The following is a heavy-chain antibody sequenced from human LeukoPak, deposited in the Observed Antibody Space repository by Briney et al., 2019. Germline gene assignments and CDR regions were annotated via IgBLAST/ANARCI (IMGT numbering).Heavy chain of an antibody. D-gene: IGHD3-9*01. V-gene: IGHV4-34*01. Sequence: SETLSLTCAVYGGSFSGYHWSWIRQPPGKGLEWIGEINHSGSTNYNPSLKSRVTISVDTSKNQFSLKLSSVTAADTAVYYCARDHDDILTGYSYYYYGMDVWGQGTTVTVSS. CDR2: INHSGST. J-gene: IGHJ6*02. CDR1: GGSFSGYH. CDR3: ARDHDDILTGYSYYYYGMDV.